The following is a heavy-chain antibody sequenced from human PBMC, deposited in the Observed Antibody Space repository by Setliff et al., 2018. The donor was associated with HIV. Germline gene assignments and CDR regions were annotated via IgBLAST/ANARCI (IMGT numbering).Heavy chain of an antibody. D-gene: IGHD6-19*01. CDR3: VRGYRSAWNSWFDA. Sequence: ASVKVSCKASGYTLSNYYIHWVRQAPGQGLDWMGIINPSDGTKIYAQNFQGRVTMTRDTSTSTVYMELSSLRADDTAVYYCVRGYRSAWNSWFDAWGQGTRVTVSS. V-gene: IGHV1-46*01. J-gene: IGHJ5*02. CDR1: GYTLSNYY. CDR2: INPSDGTK.